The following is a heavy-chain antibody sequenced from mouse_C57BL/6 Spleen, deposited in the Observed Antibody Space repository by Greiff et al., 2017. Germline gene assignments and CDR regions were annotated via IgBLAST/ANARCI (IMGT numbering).Heavy chain of an antibody. CDR2: IYPGDGDT. V-gene: IGHV1-82*01. CDR3: AREISLDDYDGFAY. J-gene: IGHJ3*01. CDR1: GYAFSSSW. Sequence: VQRVESGPELVKPGASVKISCKASGYAFSSSWMNWVKQRPGKGLEWIGRIYPGDGDTNYNGKFKGKATLTADKSSITAYMQLSSLTSEASAVYFCAREISLDDYDGFAYWGQGTLVTVSA. D-gene: IGHD2-4*01.